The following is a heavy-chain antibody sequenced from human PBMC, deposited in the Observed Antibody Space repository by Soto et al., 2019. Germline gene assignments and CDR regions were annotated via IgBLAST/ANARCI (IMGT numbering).Heavy chain of an antibody. Sequence: PGGSLRLSCAASGFTVSSNYMSWVRQAPGKGLEWVSVIYSGGSTYYADSVKGRFTISRDNSKNTLYLQMNSLRAEDTAVYYCARDSGSCYYYGMDVWGQGTTVTVSS. V-gene: IGHV3-53*01. J-gene: IGHJ6*02. D-gene: IGHD1-26*01. CDR2: IYSGGST. CDR1: GFTVSSNY. CDR3: ARDSGSCYYYGMDV.